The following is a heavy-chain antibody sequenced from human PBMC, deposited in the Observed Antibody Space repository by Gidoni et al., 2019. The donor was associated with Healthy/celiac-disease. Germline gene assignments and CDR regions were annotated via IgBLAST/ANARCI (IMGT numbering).Heavy chain of an antibody. CDR2: INPSGGST. D-gene: IGHD4-4*01. J-gene: IGHJ4*02. CDR1: GYNFHSYY. V-gene: IGHV1-46*02. CDR3: ARSPQNDYSNWYYFDY. Sequence: QVQLVQSGAEVKKPGASVKVSCKAYGYNFHSYYMHWVRQASGQGLEWMGIINPSGGSTSYAQKFQGRVTMTRDTSTSTVYMELSSLRSEDTAVYYCARSPQNDYSNWYYFDYWGQGTLVTVSS.